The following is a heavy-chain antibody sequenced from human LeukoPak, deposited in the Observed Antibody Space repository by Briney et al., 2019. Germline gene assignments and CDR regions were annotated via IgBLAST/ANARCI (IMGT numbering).Heavy chain of an antibody. D-gene: IGHD3-9*01. J-gene: IGHJ4*02. CDR3: GGYYDILTPPSAGG. Sequence: GGSLRLSCAASGFTFSSYAMSWVRQAPGKGLEWVSAISGSGGSTYYADSVKGRFTISRDNSKNTLYLQMNSLRAEDTAVYYCGGYYDILTPPSAGGGGQGTLVTVSS. CDR1: GFTFSSYA. V-gene: IGHV3-23*01. CDR2: ISGSGGST.